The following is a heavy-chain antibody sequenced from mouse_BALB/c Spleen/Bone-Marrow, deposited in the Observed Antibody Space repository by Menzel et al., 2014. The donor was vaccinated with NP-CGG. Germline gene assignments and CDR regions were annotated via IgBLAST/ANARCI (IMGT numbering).Heavy chain of an antibody. CDR2: ISSGGSFT. CDR3: SSQGGYFDH. CDR1: GFTFSTYG. V-gene: IGHV5-6*01. J-gene: IGHJ2*01. Sequence: EVQGVESGGDLVKPGGSLKLSCAASGFTFSTYGMSWVRQTPDKRLEWVATISSGGSFTYYPDSVKGRFTISRDNAKNALYLQMSSQKSEDTAVYYCSSQGGYFDHWGQDSDLEVSS.